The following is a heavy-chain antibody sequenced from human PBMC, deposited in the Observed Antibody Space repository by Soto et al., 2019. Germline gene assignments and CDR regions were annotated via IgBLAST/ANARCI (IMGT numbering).Heavy chain of an antibody. V-gene: IGHV4-59*01. CDR3: ARAPMVLSRSYFDS. J-gene: IGHJ4*02. Sequence: PSETLSLTCTVSGGSISNFYWSWIRQPPGKGLEWIGYISYSGNTNYNPSLKSRVSISVDTSKNQLSPNLTSVTAADTAVYYCARAPMVLSRSYFDSWGQGTPVTVSS. CDR1: GGSISNFY. D-gene: IGHD2-8*01. CDR2: ISYSGNT.